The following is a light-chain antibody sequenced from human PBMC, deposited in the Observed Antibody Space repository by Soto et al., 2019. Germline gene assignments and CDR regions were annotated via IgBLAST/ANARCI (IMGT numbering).Light chain of an antibody. CDR1: QSVAAN. V-gene: IGKV3-15*01. CDR3: QQYTNLPFIT. CDR2: GAS. J-gene: IGKJ5*01. Sequence: LTQSTGTLSFSPGERATLSCRASQSVAANYLAWYQQGPGQSPRLLIYGASSRATGIPARFSGSGSGTEFTLSISSLQSEDFAVYYCQQYTNLPFITFGQGTRLEIK.